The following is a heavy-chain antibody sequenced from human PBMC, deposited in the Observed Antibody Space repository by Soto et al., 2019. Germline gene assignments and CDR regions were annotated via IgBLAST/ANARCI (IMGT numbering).Heavy chain of an antibody. CDR2: IYYTGSP. D-gene: IGHD1-26*01. Sequence: QVQLQESGPGLVKPSQTLSLTCTVSGDSISSGGYYWSWIRQHPGKGLEWIGYIYYTGSPYYNPSLTGRLTISLDMTKNQFSLRLSSVTAADTAVYYCARDIGSHSDYWGQGTLVTVSS. CDR1: GDSISSGGYY. V-gene: IGHV4-31*03. CDR3: ARDIGSHSDY. J-gene: IGHJ4*02.